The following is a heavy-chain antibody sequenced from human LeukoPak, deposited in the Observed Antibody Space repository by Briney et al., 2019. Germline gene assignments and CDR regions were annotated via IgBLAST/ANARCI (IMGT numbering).Heavy chain of an antibody. CDR2: ISYAGSHY. V-gene: IGHV3-30*18. J-gene: IGHJ4*02. CDR3: AKEACGGRCVSDYFDY. CDR1: GFTFSSYG. D-gene: IGHD2-15*01. Sequence: GGSLRLSCAASGFTFSSYGMHWVRQAPGKGLEWVAVISYAGSHYYYANSVKGRFTISRDNSKNTLYLQMNSLRAEDTAVYYCAKEACGGRCVSDYFDYWGQGTLVTVSS.